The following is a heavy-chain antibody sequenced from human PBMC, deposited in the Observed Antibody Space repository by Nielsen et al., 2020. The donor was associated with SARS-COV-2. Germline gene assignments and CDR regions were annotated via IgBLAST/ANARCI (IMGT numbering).Heavy chain of an antibody. D-gene: IGHD3-10*01. V-gene: IGHV3-15*01. CDR3: ATDRGGEYGMDV. CDR1: GFTFTNTW. CDR2: IKRETDGGTT. Sequence: GGSLRLSCAASGFTFTNTWMTWVRQAPGKGLEWVARIKRETDGGTTDYAAPVKGRFTISRDDSKNTLYLQMNSLNTEDTAVYYCATDRGGEYGMDVWGQGTTVTVSS. J-gene: IGHJ6*02.